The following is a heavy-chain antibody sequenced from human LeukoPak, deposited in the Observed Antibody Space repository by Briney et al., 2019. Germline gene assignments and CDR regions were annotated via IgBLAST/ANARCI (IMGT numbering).Heavy chain of an antibody. J-gene: IGHJ4*02. V-gene: IGHV3-43*02. CDR2: ISGDGGST. Sequence: PGGSLRLSCAASGFTFDDYAMHWVRQAPGKGLEWISLISGDGGSTYYADSVKGRFTISRDNSKNSLYLQMNSLRTEDTALYYCAKERSKEGFFDYWGQGTLVTVSS. CDR3: AKERSKEGFFDY. CDR1: GFTFDDYA.